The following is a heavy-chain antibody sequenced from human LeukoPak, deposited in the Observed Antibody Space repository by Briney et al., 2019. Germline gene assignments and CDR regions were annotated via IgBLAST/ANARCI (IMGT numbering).Heavy chain of an antibody. V-gene: IGHV3-23*01. CDR2: ISADSATT. CDR3: AGQYCTNGVCYFSY. D-gene: IGHD2-8*01. J-gene: IGHJ4*02. CDR1: GFNFGSYS. Sequence: GGSLRLSCAASGFNFGSYSMTWVRQAPGKGLEWVSVISADSATTFYADSVKGRFTISRDNAKNSLYLQMNSLRAEDTAVYYCAGQYCTNGVCYFSYWGQGTLVTVSS.